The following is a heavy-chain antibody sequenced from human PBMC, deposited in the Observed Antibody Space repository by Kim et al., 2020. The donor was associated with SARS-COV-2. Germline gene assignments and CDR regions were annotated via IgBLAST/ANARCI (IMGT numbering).Heavy chain of an antibody. CDR3: AGQRLSGSYWFVDY. CDR2: ISYDGSNK. CDR1: GFTFSSYA. Sequence: GGSLRLSCAASGFTFSSYAMHWVRQAPGKGLEWVAVISYDGSNKYYADSVKGRFTISRDNSKNTLYLQMNSLRAEDTAVYYCAGQRLSGSYWFVDYWGQGTLVTVSS. D-gene: IGHD1-26*01. J-gene: IGHJ4*02. V-gene: IGHV3-30-3*01.